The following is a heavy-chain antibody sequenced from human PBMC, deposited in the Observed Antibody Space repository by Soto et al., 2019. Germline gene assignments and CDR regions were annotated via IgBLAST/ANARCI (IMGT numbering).Heavy chain of an antibody. D-gene: IGHD1-26*01. V-gene: IGHV4-30-4*01. J-gene: IGHJ4*02. CDR2: IYYSGST. Sequence: LTGTVSAGCRRSVDYCVRWIRQPPGKGLEWIGYIYYSGSTYYNPSLKSRITISVDTSKNQFSLRLSSVTAADTAVYYCARDRGLAATTDYWGQGTLVTVSS. CDR1: AGCRRSVDYC. CDR3: ARDRGLAATTDY.